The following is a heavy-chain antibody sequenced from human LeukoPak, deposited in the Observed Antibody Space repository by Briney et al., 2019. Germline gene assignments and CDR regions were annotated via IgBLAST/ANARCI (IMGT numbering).Heavy chain of an antibody. CDR2: IKQDGSEK. CDR1: GFTFSSYW. D-gene: IGHD6-13*01. CDR3: ARDVRAAGLNENWFDP. J-gene: IGHJ5*02. Sequence: GGSLRLSCAASGFTFSSYWMSWVRQAPGKGLEWVANIKQDGSEKCYVDSVKGRFTISRDNAKNSLYLQMNSLRAEDTAVYYCARDVRAAGLNENWFDPWGQGTLVTVSS. V-gene: IGHV3-7*01.